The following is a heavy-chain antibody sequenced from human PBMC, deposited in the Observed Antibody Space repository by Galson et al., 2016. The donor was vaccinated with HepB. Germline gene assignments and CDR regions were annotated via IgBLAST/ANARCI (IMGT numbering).Heavy chain of an antibody. V-gene: IGHV4-39*01. D-gene: IGHD6-13*01. CDR3: VRIGTAAAVANRRGSVY. Sequence: SETLSLTCTVSGDSISNVGRHWGWFRQSPEMGLEYIGSIHSSGTSYYNPSLTSRVTVSADMSRNQFFLSLTSVTAADTAIDYGVRIGTAAAVANRRGSVYWSQGTRVTVSS. CDR2: IHSSGTS. J-gene: IGHJ4*02. CDR1: GDSISNVGRH.